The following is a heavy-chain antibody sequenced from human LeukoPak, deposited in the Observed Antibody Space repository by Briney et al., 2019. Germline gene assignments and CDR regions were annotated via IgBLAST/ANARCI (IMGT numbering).Heavy chain of an antibody. D-gene: IGHD6-13*01. CDR1: GGSISSGSYY. V-gene: IGHV4-61*02. Sequence: TLSLTCTVSGGSISSGSYYWSWIRQPAGKGLEWIGRIYTSGSTNYNPSLKSRVTISVDTSKNQFSLKLSSVTAADTAVYYCATDSSSWPSPPDYYYYYYMDVWGKGTTVTVSS. J-gene: IGHJ6*03. CDR3: ATDSSSWPSPPDYYYYYYMDV. CDR2: IYTSGST.